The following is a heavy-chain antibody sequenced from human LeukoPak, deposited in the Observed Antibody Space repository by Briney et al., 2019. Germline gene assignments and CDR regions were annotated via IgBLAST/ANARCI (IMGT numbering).Heavy chain of an antibody. CDR3: AKDRYGDYEAPFHYYMDA. Sequence: GASVKVSCKVSGYTLTELSMHWVRQAPGKGLEWMGGFDPEDGETIYAQKFQGRVTMTEDTSTDTAYMELSRLRSDDTAVYYCAKDRYGDYEAPFHYYMDAWGRGTTVTVSS. V-gene: IGHV1-24*01. J-gene: IGHJ6*03. D-gene: IGHD5-12*01. CDR2: FDPEDGET. CDR1: GYTLTELS.